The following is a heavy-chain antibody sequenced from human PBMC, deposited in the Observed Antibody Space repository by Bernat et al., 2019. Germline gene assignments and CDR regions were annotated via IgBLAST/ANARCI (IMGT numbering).Heavy chain of an antibody. Sequence: QVQLVESGGGLVKPGGSLRLSCAASGFTFSDYYMSWIRQAPGKGLDWVSYISSSSSYTNYADSVKGRFTISRDNAKNSLYLQMKSLIDEDTTVYYCAGGTSTSAPYMDVWGKGTTITVSS. CDR3: AGGTSTSAPYMDV. CDR1: GFTFSDYY. V-gene: IGHV3-11*05. J-gene: IGHJ6*03. CDR2: ISSSSSYT.